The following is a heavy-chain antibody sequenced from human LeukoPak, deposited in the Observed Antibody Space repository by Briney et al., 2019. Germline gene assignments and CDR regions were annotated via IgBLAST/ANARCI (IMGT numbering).Heavy chain of an antibody. D-gene: IGHD5-12*01. J-gene: IGHJ4*02. CDR3: ARGPSGYHNT. Sequence: GGSLRLSCAASGFTFSSYGMHWVRQAPGKGLEWVAFIRYDGSNKYYADSVKGRFTISRDNSKNTLYLQMNSLRSEDTAVYYCARGPSGYHNTGGQGTLVTVSS. CDR2: IRYDGSNK. V-gene: IGHV3-30*02. CDR1: GFTFSSYG.